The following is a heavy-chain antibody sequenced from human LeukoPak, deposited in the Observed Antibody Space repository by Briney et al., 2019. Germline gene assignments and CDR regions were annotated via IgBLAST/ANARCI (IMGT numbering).Heavy chain of an antibody. CDR1: AGSISSGSYG. CDR3: ARGDYDIFDY. V-gene: IGHV4-61*02. D-gene: IGHD3-16*01. CDR2: IFTSGST. Sequence: TSQTRSLTSTVPAGSISSGSYGWSWIRQPGGTGLEWIALIFTSGSTNYHPSLRSRVTISVDTSKNQFSLNLSSVTAADTAVYFCARGDYDIFDYWGQGTLVTVSS. J-gene: IGHJ4*02.